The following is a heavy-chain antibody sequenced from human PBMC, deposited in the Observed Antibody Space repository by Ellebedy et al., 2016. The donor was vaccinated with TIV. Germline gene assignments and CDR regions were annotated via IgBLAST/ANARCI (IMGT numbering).Heavy chain of an antibody. CDR3: ARAPFKGSSGWYNPTYYYYHMDV. Sequence: ASVKVSYXASGYTLFYYGINWVRQAPGQGLEWMGWINTYNGNTDYAQKFQGRVTMTTDTSTGTAYMELRSLTSDDTAVYYCARAPFKGSSGWYNPTYYYYHMDVWGSGTTVTVSS. D-gene: IGHD6-19*01. V-gene: IGHV1-18*04. J-gene: IGHJ6*03. CDR1: GYTLFYYG. CDR2: INTYNGNT.